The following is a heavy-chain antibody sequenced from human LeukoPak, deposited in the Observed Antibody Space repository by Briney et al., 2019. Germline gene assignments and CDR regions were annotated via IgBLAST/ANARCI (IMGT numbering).Heavy chain of an antibody. V-gene: IGHV4-34*01. CDR2: INHSGST. CDR1: GGSFSGYY. D-gene: IGHD3-10*01. J-gene: IGHJ5*02. CDR3: ARVVPVVRPRGWFDP. Sequence: PSETLSLTCAVYGGSFSGYYWSWIRQPPGKGLEWIGEINHSGSTNYNPSLKSRVTISVDTSKNQFSLKLSSVTAADTAVYYCARVVPVVRPRGWFDPWGQGTLVTVSS.